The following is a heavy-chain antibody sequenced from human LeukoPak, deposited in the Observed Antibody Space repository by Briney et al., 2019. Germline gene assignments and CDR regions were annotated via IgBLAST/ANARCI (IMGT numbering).Heavy chain of an antibody. CDR3: ARGKGGDIVVVPAAIPNWFDP. Sequence: GASVKVSCKASGYTFTSYGISWVRQAPGRGLEWMGWISVYNDNTNYAQKLQGRVTMTTDTSTSTAYMELRSLRSDDTAVYYCARGKGGDIVVVPAAIPNWFDPWGQGTLVTVSS. D-gene: IGHD2-2*01. CDR1: GYTFTSYG. J-gene: IGHJ5*02. V-gene: IGHV1-18*01. CDR2: ISVYNDNT.